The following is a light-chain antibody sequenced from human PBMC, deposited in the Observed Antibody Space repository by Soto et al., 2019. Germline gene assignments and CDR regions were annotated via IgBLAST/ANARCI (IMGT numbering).Light chain of an antibody. Sequence: QSALTQPASVSGSPGQSITISCTGTSSDVGTYNYVSWYQQHPGKAPKLMICEVRNRPSGVSNRFSGSKSGNTASLTISGLQAEDEAVYYCSSYTSSSAYVFGTGTKLTVL. CDR1: SSDVGTYNY. J-gene: IGLJ1*01. V-gene: IGLV2-14*01. CDR2: EVR. CDR3: SSYTSSSAYV.